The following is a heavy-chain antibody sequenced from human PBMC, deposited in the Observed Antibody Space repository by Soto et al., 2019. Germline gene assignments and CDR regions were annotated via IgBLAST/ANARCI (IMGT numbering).Heavy chain of an antibody. V-gene: IGHV4-39*01. Sequence: SETLSLTCPVSCDSITNNDYFCCSIRHPPGNLLEWIGSLYFGGMTYYAPSLKSRVTMSVDTSKNQFSLRLDSVTAADTAVYYCVAAPETYHPTGYYGNWFDPWGQGTLVTVSS. CDR3: VAAPETYHPTGYYGNWFDP. CDR1: CDSITNNDYF. D-gene: IGHD3-9*01. CDR2: LYFGGMT. J-gene: IGHJ5*02.